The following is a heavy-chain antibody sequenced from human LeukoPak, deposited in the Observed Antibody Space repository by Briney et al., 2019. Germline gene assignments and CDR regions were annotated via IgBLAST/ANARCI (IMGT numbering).Heavy chain of an antibody. J-gene: IGHJ3*02. D-gene: IGHD2-2*03. V-gene: IGHV3-48*03. CDR3: ARGGYCTTALCYAMNAFDI. CDR1: GFNFHSHE. CDR2: ISPSGTTM. Sequence: GGSLRLSCAASGFNFHSHEMNWVRQAPGKGLEFISYISPSGTTMYYADSVKGGFTISRDNAKNSLYLQMNSLRAEDTAVYYCARGGYCTTALCYAMNAFDIWGQGTMVTVSS.